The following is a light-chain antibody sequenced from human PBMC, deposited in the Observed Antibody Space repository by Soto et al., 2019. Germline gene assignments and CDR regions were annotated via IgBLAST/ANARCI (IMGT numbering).Light chain of an antibody. J-gene: IGKJ5*01. CDR2: GAS. V-gene: IGKV1-5*01. CDR1: QSISSW. CDR3: QQYNRYPIT. Sequence: DIQMTQSPSTLSASVGDRDTITCRASQSISSWLAWYQQKPGKAPKLLIYGASSLESGVPSRFSGSGSGTEFTLTISSLQPDDFATYYCQQYNRYPITFGQGTRLEIK.